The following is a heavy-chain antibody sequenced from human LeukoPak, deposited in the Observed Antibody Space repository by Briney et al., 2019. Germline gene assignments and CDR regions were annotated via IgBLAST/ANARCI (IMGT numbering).Heavy chain of an antibody. CDR1: GFTFSSYW. CDR2: ISYDGSNK. Sequence: SGGSLRLSCAASGFTFSSYWMSWVRQAPGKGLEWVAVISYDGSNKYYADSVKGRFTISRDNSKNTLYLQMNSLRAEDTAVYYCAKDLSLIVVVVAAPDIWGQGTMVTVSS. D-gene: IGHD2-15*01. J-gene: IGHJ3*02. V-gene: IGHV3-30*18. CDR3: AKDLSLIVVVVAAPDI.